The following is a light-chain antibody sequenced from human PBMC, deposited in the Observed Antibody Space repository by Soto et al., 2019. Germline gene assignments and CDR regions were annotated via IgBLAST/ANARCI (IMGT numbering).Light chain of an antibody. CDR3: QQYKDWPWT. Sequence: IVLTQSTVTRTVAPRDRITLSHTASQSIGNNLAWYLQRPGQAPRLLMYGASTRATDVPARFSGSGSGTEFSLTITGLQSEDFTIYHCQQYKDWPWTFGQGTKVDIK. J-gene: IGKJ1*01. CDR1: QSIGNN. CDR2: GAS. V-gene: IGKV3-15*01.